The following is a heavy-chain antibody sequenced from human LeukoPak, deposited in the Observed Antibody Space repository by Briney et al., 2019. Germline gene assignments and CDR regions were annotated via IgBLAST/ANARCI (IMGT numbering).Heavy chain of an antibody. CDR3: ARETCTTTRCYYYYSNYMDV. CDR2: IGSSGSTL. J-gene: IGHJ6*03. CDR1: GFTFSSYE. V-gene: IGHV3-48*03. D-gene: IGHD2-2*01. Sequence: GGSLRLSCAAAGFTFSSYEMNWVRQAPGKGLEWISYIGSSGSTLYYADSVKGRFTISRDNAKNSLYLQMTSLTAEDTAVYYCARETCTTTRCYYYYSNYMDVWGKGTPVTVSS.